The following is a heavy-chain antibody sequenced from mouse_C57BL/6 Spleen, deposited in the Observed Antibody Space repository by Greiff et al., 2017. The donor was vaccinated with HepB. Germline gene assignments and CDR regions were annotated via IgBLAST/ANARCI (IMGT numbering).Heavy chain of an antibody. CDR2: IDPENGDT. CDR3: TTVVENYFDY. CDR1: GFNIKDDY. D-gene: IGHD1-1*01. J-gene: IGHJ2*01. Sequence: VQLQQSGAELVRPGASVKLSCTASGFNIKDDYMHWVKQRPEQGLEWIGWIDPENGDTEYASKFQGKATITADTSSNTAYLQLSSLTSEDTAVYYCTTVVENYFDYWGQGTTLTVSS. V-gene: IGHV14-4*01.